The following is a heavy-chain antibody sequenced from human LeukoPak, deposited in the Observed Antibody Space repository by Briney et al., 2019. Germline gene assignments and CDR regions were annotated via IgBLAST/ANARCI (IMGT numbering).Heavy chain of an antibody. J-gene: IGHJ4*02. CDR2: IIPMIATA. CDR3: ARGAGWLYD. CDR1: EDTLRNVA. V-gene: IGHV1-69*06. Sequence: ASVSVSCKTTEDTLRNVAFSGVRQAPGQGVEWRGGIIPMIATASYSQKFQGRLSINPDNSTTTVYMELSSLKLEHTAVYYCARGAGWLYDWGQGTLVIVSS. D-gene: IGHD3-22*01.